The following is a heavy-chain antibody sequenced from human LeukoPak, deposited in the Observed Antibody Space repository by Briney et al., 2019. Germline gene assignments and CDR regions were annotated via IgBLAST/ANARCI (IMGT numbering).Heavy chain of an antibody. CDR2: MSWNGGGT. Sequence: GGSLRLSCAASGFTFDDYVMHWVRQAPGKGLDWVSLMSWNGGGTDYADSVKGRFTISRDNNKNFLYLQMNSLRSEDTALYYCARGVPGSSSWDYFDYWGQGTLVTVSS. V-gene: IGHV3-43*01. J-gene: IGHJ4*02. D-gene: IGHD6-13*01. CDR3: ARGVPGSSSWDYFDY. CDR1: GFTFDDYV.